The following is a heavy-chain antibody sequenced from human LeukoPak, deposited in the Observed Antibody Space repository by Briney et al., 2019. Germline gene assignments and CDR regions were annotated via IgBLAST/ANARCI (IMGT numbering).Heavy chain of an antibody. CDR1: RGSVSGYY. V-gene: IGHV4-34*01. J-gene: IGHJ6*03. CDR3: ARSGGYSYGLAGSYYMDV. CDR2: ISHTGRS. D-gene: IGHD5-18*01. Sequence: PSETLSLTCAISRGSVSGYYWSWIRQSPGKGLEWIGEISHTGRSKNNPSLTSRVTMSVDTSKNQFSLNLSSVTAADTAVYYCARSGGYSYGLAGSYYMDVWGKGTTVTVSS.